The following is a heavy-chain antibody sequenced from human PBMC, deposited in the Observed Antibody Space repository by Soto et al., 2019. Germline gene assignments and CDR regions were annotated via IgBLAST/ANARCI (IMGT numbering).Heavy chain of an antibody. D-gene: IGHD3-10*01. V-gene: IGHV1-2*02. CDR1: GSTFSGYY. J-gene: IGHJ5*02. CDR2: INHNNGGT. Sequence: QVQLLQSGAEVKKPGASVKVSCKASGSTFSGYYIHWVRQAPGTGLEWMGWINHNNGGTNYAQKFQGRVTMTGDTCITTAYMDWSSLTSDDTALYYCARDGYDASVRRVWFDPWGQGTLVTVSS. CDR3: ARDGYDASVRRVWFDP.